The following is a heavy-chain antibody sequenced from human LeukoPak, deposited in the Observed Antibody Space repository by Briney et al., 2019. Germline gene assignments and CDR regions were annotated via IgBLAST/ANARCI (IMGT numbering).Heavy chain of an antibody. CDR2: INHSGST. D-gene: IGHD3-22*01. V-gene: IGHV4-34*01. J-gene: IGHJ4*02. CDR1: GGSFSGYY. Sequence: SETLSLTCAVYGGSFSGYYWSWIRQPPGKGLEWIGEINHSGSTNYNPSLKSRVTISVDTSKNQFSLKLSSETAADTAVYYCARAPLLRTLPFDYWGQGTLVTVSS. CDR3: ARAPLLRTLPFDY.